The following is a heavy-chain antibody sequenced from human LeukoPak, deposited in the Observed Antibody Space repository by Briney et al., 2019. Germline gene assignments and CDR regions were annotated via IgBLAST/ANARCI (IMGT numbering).Heavy chain of an antibody. CDR3: ARGAIYSGSFSFDY. V-gene: IGHV3-21*01. J-gene: IGHJ4*02. Sequence: GGPLRLSCAASGFTFSSYSMNWVRQAPGKGLEWVSSISSSSSYIYYADSVKGRFTISRDNSKNTLYLQMNSLRAEDTAVYYCARGAIYSGSFSFDYWGQGTLVTVSS. CDR2: ISSSSSYI. D-gene: IGHD1-26*01. CDR1: GFTFSSYS.